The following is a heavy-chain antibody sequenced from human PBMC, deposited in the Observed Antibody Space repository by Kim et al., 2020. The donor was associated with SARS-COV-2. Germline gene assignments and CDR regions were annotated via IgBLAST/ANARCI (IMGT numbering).Heavy chain of an antibody. J-gene: IGHJ6*02. CDR3: AKDVPPDIFVVVPAAMYYGMDV. D-gene: IGHD2-2*01. V-gene: IGHV3-30*18. CDR2: ISYDGSNK. Sequence: GGSLRLSCAASGFTFSSYGMHWVRQAPGKGLEWVAVISYDGSNKYYADSVKGRFTISRDNSKNTLYLQMNSLRAEDTAVYYCAKDVPPDIFVVVPAAMYYGMDVWGQGTTVTVSS. CDR1: GFTFSSYG.